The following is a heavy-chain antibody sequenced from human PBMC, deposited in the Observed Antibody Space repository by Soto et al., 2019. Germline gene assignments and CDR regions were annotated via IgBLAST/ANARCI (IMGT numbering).Heavy chain of an antibody. CDR3: ARDIVVVPAAIRSEPMGGFDY. CDR2: ISAYNGNT. Sequence: QVQLVQSGAEVKKPGASVKVSCKASGYTFTSYGISWVRQAPGQGLEWMGWISAYNGNTNYAQKLQGRVTMTTDTSTSTAYMELRSLRSDDTAVHYCARDIVVVPAAIRSEPMGGFDYWGQGTLVTVSS. V-gene: IGHV1-18*01. J-gene: IGHJ4*02. CDR1: GYTFTSYG. D-gene: IGHD2-2*01.